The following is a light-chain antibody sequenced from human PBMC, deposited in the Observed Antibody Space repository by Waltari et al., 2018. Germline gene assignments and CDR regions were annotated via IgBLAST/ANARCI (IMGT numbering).Light chain of an antibody. Sequence: CRASDSVIGYLNWYQQKPGKAPNVLIDAASSLQSGVPSRFSGSGSGTDFTLTISSLQSEDCATYYCQQSYITPPLTFGGGTKVEIK. CDR3: QQSYITPPLT. CDR2: AAS. V-gene: IGKV1-39*01. J-gene: IGKJ4*01. CDR1: DSVIGY.